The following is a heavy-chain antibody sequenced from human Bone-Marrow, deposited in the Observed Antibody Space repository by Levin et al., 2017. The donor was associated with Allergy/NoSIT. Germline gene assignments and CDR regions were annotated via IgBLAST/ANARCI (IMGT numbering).Heavy chain of an antibody. CDR1: EGTFRTLG. V-gene: IGHV1-69*04. CDR2: IIPVIGIP. D-gene: IGHD3-16*01. J-gene: IGHJ4*02. Sequence: PGESLKISCKASEGTFRTLGINWVRQAPGQGLEWMGRIIPVIGIPDYAQKFQGKVTITADESTGTAYMELSSLRSDDTAIYFCASNYNYAFDSWGQGTLVTVSS. CDR3: ASNYNYAFDS.